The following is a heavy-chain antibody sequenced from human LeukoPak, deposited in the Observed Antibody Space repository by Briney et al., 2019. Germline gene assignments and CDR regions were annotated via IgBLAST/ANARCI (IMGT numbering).Heavy chain of an antibody. CDR1: GFTFSSYE. Sequence: GGSLRLSCAASGFTFSSYEMNWVRQAPGKGLEWVSLIGNSGGSAFYADSVKGRFTISRDNSKNTLYLQMNSLRAEDTAVYYCARGEGMDVWGQGTTVTVSS. V-gene: IGHV3-23*01. J-gene: IGHJ6*02. CDR3: ARGEGMDV. CDR2: IGNSGGSA.